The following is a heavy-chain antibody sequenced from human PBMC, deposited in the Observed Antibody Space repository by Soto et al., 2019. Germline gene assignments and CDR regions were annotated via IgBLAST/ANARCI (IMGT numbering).Heavy chain of an antibody. CDR1: GYSVSNNNAA. D-gene: IGHD6-19*01. CDR2: TYQRSKWYN. V-gene: IGHV6-1*01. Sequence: SQTLSLTCAISGYSVSNNNAAWNWIIQSPSRGLEWLGRTYQRSKWYNDYAVSVKGRVTINADTSKNQFSLHLNSVTPEDTAVYYCAREAVAVPRYSSNYYFDSWGQGTLVTVSS. CDR3: AREAVAVPRYSSNYYFDS. J-gene: IGHJ4*02.